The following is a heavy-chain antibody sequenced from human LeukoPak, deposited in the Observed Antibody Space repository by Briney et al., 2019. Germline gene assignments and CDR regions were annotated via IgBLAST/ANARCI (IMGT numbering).Heavy chain of an antibody. J-gene: IGHJ4*02. D-gene: IGHD4-23*01. V-gene: IGHV1-69*04. CDR2: IIPILGIA. CDR3: ARGDEDGGNADFDY. Sequence: ASVKVSCKASGGTFSSYAISWVRQAPGQGLEWMGRIIPILGIANYAQKFQGRVTITADKSTSTAYMELSSLRSGDTAVYYCARGDEDGGNADFDYWGQGTLVTVSS. CDR1: GGTFSSYA.